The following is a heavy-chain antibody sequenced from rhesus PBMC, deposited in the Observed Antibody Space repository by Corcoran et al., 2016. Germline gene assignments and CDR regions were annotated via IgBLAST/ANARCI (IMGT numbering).Heavy chain of an antibody. D-gene: IGHD2-27*01. CDR3: ARTGREYCSGISCYPLDY. Sequence: QVQLQESGPGLVKPSETLSLTCAVSGGSISGYYWNWIRQPPGKGLGWIGDIGSSGWNTYNTPSLTCRVTFSTDTSKNHFSLKLNSVAAADTAVYYCARTGREYCSGISCYPLDYWGQGILVTVSS. J-gene: IGHJ4*01. V-gene: IGHV4-165*02. CDR1: GGSISGYY. CDR2: IGSSGWNT.